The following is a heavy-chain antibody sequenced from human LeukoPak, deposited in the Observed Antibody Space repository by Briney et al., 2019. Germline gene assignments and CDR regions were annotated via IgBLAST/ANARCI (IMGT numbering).Heavy chain of an antibody. CDR2: MNPNSGNT. Sequence: ASVKVSCKASGYTFTSYDINWVRQATGQGLEWMGWMNPNSGNTGYAQKFQGIVTMTRNTSISTAYMELSSLRSEDTAVYYCARVAAAGTRSWFDPWGQGTLVTVSS. CDR1: GYTFTSYD. D-gene: IGHD6-13*01. CDR3: ARVAAAGTRSWFDP. V-gene: IGHV1-8*01. J-gene: IGHJ5*02.